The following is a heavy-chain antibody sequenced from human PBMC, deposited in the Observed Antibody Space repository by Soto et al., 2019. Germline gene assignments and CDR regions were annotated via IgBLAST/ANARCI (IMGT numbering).Heavy chain of an antibody. CDR1: GGSISSGDYY. D-gene: IGHD3-3*01. CDR3: ARATIFGVVICDY. J-gene: IGHJ4*02. Sequence: QVQLQESGPGLVKPSQTLSLTSTVSGGSISSGDYYWSWIRQPPGKGLEWIGYIYYSGSTYYNPSLKSRVTISVDTSKNQFSLKLSSVTAADTPVYYCARATIFGVVICDYWGQGTLVNVSS. V-gene: IGHV4-30-4*01. CDR2: IYYSGST.